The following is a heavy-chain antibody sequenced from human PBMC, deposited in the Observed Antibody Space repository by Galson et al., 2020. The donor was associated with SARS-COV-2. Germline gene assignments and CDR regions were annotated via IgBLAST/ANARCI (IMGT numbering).Heavy chain of an antibody. CDR2: IYYSGTT. CDR3: ARRTVETSGWYRY. J-gene: IGHJ4*02. D-gene: IGHD6-19*01. Sequence: SHTLSLTCTVSGDSISSSNNYWGWIRQPPGKGLAWIGNIYYSGTTYYNPSLKSRVTISVDTSKNQFSLNLSSVTAADTAFYYCARRTVETSGWYRYWGQGTLVSVSS. V-gene: IGHV4-39*01. CDR1: GDSISSSNNY.